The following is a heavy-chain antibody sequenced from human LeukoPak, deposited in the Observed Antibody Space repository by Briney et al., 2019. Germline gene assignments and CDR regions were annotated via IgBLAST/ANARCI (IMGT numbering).Heavy chain of an antibody. CDR3: ARSAQYGDYQYYYYYYGMDV. CDR2: IYTSGST. CDR1: GGSISSYY. J-gene: IGHJ6*02. D-gene: IGHD4-17*01. V-gene: IGHV4-4*07. Sequence: SETLSLTCTVSGGSISSYYWSWIRQPAGKGLEWIGRIYTSGSTNHNPSLKSRVTMSVDTSKNQFSLKLSSVTAADTAVYYCARSAQYGDYQYYYYYYGMDVWGQGTTVTVSS.